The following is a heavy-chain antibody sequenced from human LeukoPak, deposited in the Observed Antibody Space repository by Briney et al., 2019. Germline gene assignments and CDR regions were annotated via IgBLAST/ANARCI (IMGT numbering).Heavy chain of an antibody. CDR1: GFTFSSYS. J-gene: IGHJ6*02. CDR2: ISSSSNTI. D-gene: IGHD6-19*01. Sequence: GGSLRLSCAASGFTFSSYSMNWVRQAPGKGLEWVSYISSSSNTIYYADSVKGRFTISRDNAKNSLYLQMNSLRAEDTAVYYCARSPHRGYSSGWYYAVWGQGTTVTVSS. V-gene: IGHV3-48*01. CDR3: ARSPHRGYSSGWYYAV.